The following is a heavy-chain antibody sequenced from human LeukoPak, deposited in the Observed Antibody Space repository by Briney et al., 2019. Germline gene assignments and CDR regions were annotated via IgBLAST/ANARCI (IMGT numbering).Heavy chain of an antibody. Sequence: GGSLRLSCTASGFTFGDYAMSWFRQAPGKGLEWVGFIRSKAYGGTTEYAASVKGRFTISRDDSKSIAYLQVNSLKTEDTAVYYCTRLRPVAGYGWSIDYYYGMDVWGQGTTVTVSS. CDR1: GFTFGDYA. V-gene: IGHV3-49*03. J-gene: IGHJ6*02. D-gene: IGHD2-8*02. CDR3: TRLRPVAGYGWSIDYYYGMDV. CDR2: IRSKAYGGTT.